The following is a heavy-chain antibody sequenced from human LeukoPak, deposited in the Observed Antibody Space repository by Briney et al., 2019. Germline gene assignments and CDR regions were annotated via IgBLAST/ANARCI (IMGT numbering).Heavy chain of an antibody. D-gene: IGHD6-13*01. J-gene: IGHJ3*02. V-gene: IGHV4-39*07. Sequence: SETLSLTCTVSGGSISSSSYYWGWIRQPPGKGLEWIGSIYYSGSTYYNPSLKSRVTISVDTSKNQFSLKLSSVTAADTAVYYCARGRRLKSAAAEGDDAFDIWGQGTMVTVSS. CDR3: ARGRRLKSAAAEGDDAFDI. CDR2: IYYSGST. CDR1: GGSISSSSYY.